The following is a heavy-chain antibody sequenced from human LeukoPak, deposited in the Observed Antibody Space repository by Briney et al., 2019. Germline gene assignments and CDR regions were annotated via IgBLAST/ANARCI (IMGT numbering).Heavy chain of an antibody. CDR1: GYSITSGYY. Sequence: SETLSLTCSVSGYSITSGYYWGWIRQPPGKGLEWIGTIYHNGSTSYNPSLKSRVTISVDTSKNQFSLRLNSVIAADTAIYYCAKITTLDYWGQGTLVTVSS. D-gene: IGHD1-1*01. J-gene: IGHJ4*02. V-gene: IGHV4-38-2*02. CDR2: IYHNGST. CDR3: AKITTLDY.